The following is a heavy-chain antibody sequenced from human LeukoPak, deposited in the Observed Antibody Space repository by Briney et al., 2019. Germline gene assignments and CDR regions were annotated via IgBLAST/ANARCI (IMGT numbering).Heavy chain of an antibody. CDR2: IYYSGST. D-gene: IGHD4-17*01. CDR3: AREREGPYGYLDY. CDR1: GGSISSYY. V-gene: IGHV4-59*12. J-gene: IGHJ4*02. Sequence: SETLSLTCTVSGGSISSYYWSWIRQPPGKGLEWIGYIYYSGSTNYNPSLKSRVTISADMSKNQFSLKLSSVTAADTAVYYCAREREGPYGYLDYWGQGILVTVSP.